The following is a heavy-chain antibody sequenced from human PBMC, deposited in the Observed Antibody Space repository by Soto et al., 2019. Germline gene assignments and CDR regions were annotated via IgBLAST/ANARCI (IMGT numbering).Heavy chain of an antibody. J-gene: IGHJ4*02. D-gene: IGHD6-13*01. Sequence: EVQLVESGGGLVQPGGSLRLSCVASEFTFSSFEMNWVRQVPGKGLEWVSYISSSGSTIYYSDSVKGRFTISRDNAKKYRYLKMTSLGVEETAVNNCVKFGGAAAGPGDYWGQGTQVTVSS. V-gene: IGHV3-48*03. CDR3: VKFGGAAAGPGDY. CDR2: ISSSGSTI. CDR1: EFTFSSFE.